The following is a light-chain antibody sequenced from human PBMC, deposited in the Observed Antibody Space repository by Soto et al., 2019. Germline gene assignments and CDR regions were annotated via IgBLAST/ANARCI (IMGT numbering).Light chain of an antibody. Sequence: VLTQPASVSGSPGQSITISCTGTSSDVGGYNYVSWYQQHPGKAPKLMIYEVSNRPSGVSNRFSGSKSGNTASLTISGLQAEDEADYYCSSYTSSIYLHYVLGAGPKVTV. J-gene: IGLJ1*01. CDR2: EVS. CDR3: SSYTSSIYLHYV. V-gene: IGLV2-14*01. CDR1: SSDVGGYNY.